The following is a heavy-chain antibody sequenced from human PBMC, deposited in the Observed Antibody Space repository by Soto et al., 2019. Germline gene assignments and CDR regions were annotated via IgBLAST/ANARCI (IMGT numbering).Heavy chain of an antibody. CDR3: ESVVVASAGQSNWADYYYYMDV. V-gene: IGHV4-59*01. CDR1: GGSISSYY. D-gene: IGHD2-15*01. Sequence: SETLSLTCTVSGGSISSYYWSWIRQPPGKGLEWIGYIYYSGSTNYNPSLKSRVTISVDTSKNQFALKLSSVTAADTAVHYCESVVVASAGQSNWADYYYYMDVWGKGTTVTVSS. CDR2: IYYSGST. J-gene: IGHJ6*03.